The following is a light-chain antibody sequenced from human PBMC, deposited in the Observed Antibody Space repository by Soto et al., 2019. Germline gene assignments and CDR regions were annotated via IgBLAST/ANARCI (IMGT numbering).Light chain of an antibody. V-gene: IGKV1-33*01. CDR2: DAS. J-gene: IGKJ3*01. CDR3: QQYDNLRPLFT. CDR1: QDISNY. Sequence: DIQMTQSPSSLSASVGDRVTITCQASQDISNYLNWYQQKPGKAPKLLIYDASNLETGVPSRFSGSGYGTDFTFSISSLQPTDIAPYYCQQYDNLRPLFTFGPGTKVDIK.